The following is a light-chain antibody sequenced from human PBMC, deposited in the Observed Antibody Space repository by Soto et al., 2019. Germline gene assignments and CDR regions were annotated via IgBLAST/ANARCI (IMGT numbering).Light chain of an antibody. Sequence: EIVLTQSPGTLSLSPGERATLSCRASRSVSASYLAWYQQKPGQAPRLLFSGASTRATGIPARFSGSGSGTDFTLTISSLEPEDFAVYYCQQRSNWPLTFGGGTKVDIK. V-gene: IGKV3D-20*02. CDR3: QQRSNWPLT. J-gene: IGKJ4*01. CDR2: GAS. CDR1: RSVSASY.